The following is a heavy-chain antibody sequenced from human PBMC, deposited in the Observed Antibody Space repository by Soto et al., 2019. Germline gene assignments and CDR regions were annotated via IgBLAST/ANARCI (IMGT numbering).Heavy chain of an antibody. D-gene: IGHD3-22*01. J-gene: IGHJ3*02. V-gene: IGHV1-69*13. CDR1: GGTFSSYA. CDR3: ARATYYYDSSGYWAAFDI. CDR2: IIPIFGTA. Sequence: SVKVSCKASGGTFSSYAISWVRQAPGQGLEWMGGIIPIFGTANYAQKIQGRVTITADESTSTTYMELSSLRSEDTAVYYCARATYYYDSSGYWAAFDIWGQGTMVTVSS.